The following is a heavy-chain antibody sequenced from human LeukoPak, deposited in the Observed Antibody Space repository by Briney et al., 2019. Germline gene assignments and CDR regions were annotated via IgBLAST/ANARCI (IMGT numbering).Heavy chain of an antibody. CDR2: INPSGGST. Sequence: ASVTVSCKASGYTFTSYYMHWVRQAPGQGLEWMGIINPSGGSTSYAQKFQGRVTMTRDTSTSTVYMELSSLRSEDTAVYYCARESHYYDFWSGYFDYWGQGTLVTVSS. CDR1: GYTFTSYY. CDR3: ARESHYYDFWSGYFDY. J-gene: IGHJ4*02. V-gene: IGHV1-46*01. D-gene: IGHD3-3*01.